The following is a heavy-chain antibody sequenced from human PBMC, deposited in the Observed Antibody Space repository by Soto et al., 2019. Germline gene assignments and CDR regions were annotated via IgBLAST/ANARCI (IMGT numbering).Heavy chain of an antibody. Sequence: SVKVSCKASGGTFSSYAISWVRQAPGQGLEWMGGIIHIFGTANYAQKFQGRVTITADESTSTAYMELSSLRSEDTAVYYCASTGATNPRCTNGVCYILYGMDVWGQGTTVTVSS. CDR2: IIHIFGTA. D-gene: IGHD2-8*01. V-gene: IGHV1-69*13. J-gene: IGHJ6*02. CDR1: GGTFSSYA. CDR3: ASTGATNPRCTNGVCYILYGMDV.